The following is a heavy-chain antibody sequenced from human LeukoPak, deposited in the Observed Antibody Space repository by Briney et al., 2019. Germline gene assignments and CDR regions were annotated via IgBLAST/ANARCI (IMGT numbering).Heavy chain of an antibody. Sequence: SQTLSLTCAISGDSVSSNSAAWNWIRLSPSRGLEWLGRTYYRSKWYSYYAVSVKSRIAINPDTSKNQFSLQLNSVTPEDTAVYYCARGPGYFQHWGQGTLVTVSS. CDR3: ARGPGYFQH. J-gene: IGHJ1*01. V-gene: IGHV6-1*01. CDR2: TYYRSKWYS. CDR1: GDSVSSNSAA.